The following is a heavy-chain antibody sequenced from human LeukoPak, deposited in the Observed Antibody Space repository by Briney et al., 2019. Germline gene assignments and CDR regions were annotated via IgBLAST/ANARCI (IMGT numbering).Heavy chain of an antibody. CDR1: RFTFSSYG. CDR3: AKELTVYNRGYYFDY. V-gene: IGHV3-33*06. D-gene: IGHD1-14*01. J-gene: IGHJ4*02. Sequence: GRSLTLSCVGSRFTFSSYGMHWVRQAPGKGLEWVAVIWYDGSKKFYADSVKGRFTISRDNSKKTLYLQMNSLSAEDTDVYYCAKELTVYNRGYYFDYWGQGTLVTVSS. CDR2: IWYDGSKK.